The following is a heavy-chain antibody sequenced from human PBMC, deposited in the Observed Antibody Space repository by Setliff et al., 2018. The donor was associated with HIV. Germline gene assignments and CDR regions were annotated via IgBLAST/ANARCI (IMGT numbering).Heavy chain of an antibody. CDR1: GYYFTTFW. CDR3: AREIRTIEGGALDI. Sequence: GESLKISCKGSGYYFTTFWIAWVRQMPGKGLEWMGFIYPGDSHTTYSPSFQGQVTFSADKTVSTAYLQWSSLKPSDTAMYYCAREIRTIEGGALDIWGQGTLVTVSS. V-gene: IGHV5-51*01. J-gene: IGHJ3*02. CDR2: IYPGDSHT. D-gene: IGHD1-1*01.